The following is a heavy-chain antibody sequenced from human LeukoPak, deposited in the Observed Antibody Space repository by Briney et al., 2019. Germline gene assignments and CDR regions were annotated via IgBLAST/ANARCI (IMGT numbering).Heavy chain of an antibody. J-gene: IGHJ4*02. CDR1: GVTFSSTT. Sequence: GGSLRLPCVASGVTFSSTTMGWVRQAPGRGLEWVSSITAIDGRTYYADSVRGRFTISRDNSKNTVYLQLNSLRAGDTAIYYCTKDRRGPAAGTWYFDSWGQGTLVTVSS. CDR3: TKDRRGPAAGTWYFDS. V-gene: IGHV3-23*01. D-gene: IGHD6-13*01. CDR2: ITAIDGRT.